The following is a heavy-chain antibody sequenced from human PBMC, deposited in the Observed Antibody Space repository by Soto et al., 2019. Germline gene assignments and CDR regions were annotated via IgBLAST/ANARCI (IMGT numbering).Heavy chain of an antibody. CDR1: GFTFSGYG. Sequence: GGSLRLSCAASGFTFSGYGMHWVRQAPGKGLEWVAVISNDGSNKYYVDSVKGRFTISRDNSKNTLDLQMNSLRAEDTAVYYWAKERVSEQSSGGTQGHWGQGTLVTVSS. V-gene: IGHV3-30*18. CDR2: ISNDGSNK. CDR3: AKERVSEQSSGGTQGH. J-gene: IGHJ4*02. D-gene: IGHD6-19*01.